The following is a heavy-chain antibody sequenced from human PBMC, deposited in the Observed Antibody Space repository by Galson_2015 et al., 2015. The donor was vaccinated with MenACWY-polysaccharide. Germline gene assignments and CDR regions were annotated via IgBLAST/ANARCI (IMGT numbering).Heavy chain of an antibody. J-gene: IGHJ6*03. V-gene: IGHV1-8*01. CDR3: ARGSRYSYYYMDV. Sequence: SVKVSCKASGYTFGSRDINWVRQATGQGLEWMGWMNPNSGNTGYAQKFKGRVTMTRNTSITTAYMELSSLRSEDTAVYYCARGSRYSYYYMDVWGKGTTVIVSS. CDR1: GYTFGSRD. CDR2: MNPNSGNT.